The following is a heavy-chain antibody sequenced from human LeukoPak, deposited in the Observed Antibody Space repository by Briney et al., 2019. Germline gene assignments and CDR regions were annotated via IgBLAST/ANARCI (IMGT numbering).Heavy chain of an antibody. D-gene: IGHD3-22*01. CDR3: ARETFSYYYDCSGFDAFDI. CDR1: GGSISSYY. CDR2: IYTSGST. J-gene: IGHJ3*02. V-gene: IGHV4-4*07. Sequence: SETLSLTCTVSGGSISSYYWSWIRQPAGKGLEWIGRIYTSGSTNYNPSLKSRVTMSVDTSKNQFSLKLSSVTAADTAVYYCARETFSYYYDCSGFDAFDIWGQGTMVTVSS.